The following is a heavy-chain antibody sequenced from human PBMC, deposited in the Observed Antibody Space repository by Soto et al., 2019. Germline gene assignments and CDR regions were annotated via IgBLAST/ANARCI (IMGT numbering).Heavy chain of an antibody. CDR1: GFTFDEYA. D-gene: IGHD3-10*01. CDR3: AKGGGGYYYYYMDV. CDR2: ISWNSGNI. Sequence: EVQLVESGGGLVQPGRSLRLSCAASGFTFDEYAMHWVRQAPGKGLEWVSGISWNSGNIDYADSVKGRFTISRDNAKNSLYLQMNSLRAEDTALYYCAKGGGGYYYYYMDVWGKGTTVTVSS. J-gene: IGHJ6*03. V-gene: IGHV3-9*01.